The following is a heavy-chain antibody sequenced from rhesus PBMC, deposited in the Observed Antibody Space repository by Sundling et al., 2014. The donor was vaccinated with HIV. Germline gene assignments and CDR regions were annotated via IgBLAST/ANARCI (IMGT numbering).Heavy chain of an antibody. CDR2: IHADRGST. Sequence: QVQLQESGPGLVKPSETLSLTCVVSGGSFISGHWWSWIRQPPGKGLEYIGRIHADRGSTNYNPSLKSRVTLSVDTSKNQISLKLRSVTAADTAVYFCARDDTVTTANDYWGQGVLVTVSS. CDR1: GGSFISGHW. CDR3: ARDDTVTTANDY. V-gene: IGHV4-92*01. D-gene: IGHD4-11*01. J-gene: IGHJ4*01.